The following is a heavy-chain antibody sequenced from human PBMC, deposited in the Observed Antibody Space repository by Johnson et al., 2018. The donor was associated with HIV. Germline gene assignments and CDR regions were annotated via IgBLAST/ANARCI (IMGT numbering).Heavy chain of an antibody. J-gene: IGHJ3*02. CDR3: ARWVMVRGREGFDM. CDR1: GFTFRNYA. Sequence: VQLVESGGGVVQPGRSLRLSCAASGFTFRNYAMGWVRQAPGKGLECVSGIGASGITTYYADSVKGRFTISRDNSKNTLYLQMNSLRAEDTAIYYCARWVMVRGREGFDMWGQGTMVTVSS. V-gene: IGHV3-23*04. D-gene: IGHD3-10*01. CDR2: IGASGITT.